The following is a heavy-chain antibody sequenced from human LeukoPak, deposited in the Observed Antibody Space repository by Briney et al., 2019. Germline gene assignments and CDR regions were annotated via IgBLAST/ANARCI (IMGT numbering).Heavy chain of an antibody. J-gene: IGHJ4*02. Sequence: GGSLRLSCAASGFTFSSYWMSWVRQAPGKGLEWVANIKQDGSEKYYVDSVKGRFTISRDNAKNSLYLQMNSLRAEDTAVYYCERELEMATNTLDYWGQGTLVTVSS. CDR1: GFTFSSYW. CDR3: ERELEMATNTLDY. CDR2: IKQDGSEK. V-gene: IGHV3-7*01. D-gene: IGHD5-24*01.